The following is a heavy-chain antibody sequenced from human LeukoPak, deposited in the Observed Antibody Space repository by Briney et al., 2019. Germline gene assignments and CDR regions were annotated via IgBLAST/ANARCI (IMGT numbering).Heavy chain of an antibody. D-gene: IGHD2-15*01. CDR2: INPNSDGT. CDR3: ARGGGSFHFDY. V-gene: IGHV1-2*02. J-gene: IGHJ4*02. CDR1: GYSFTAHY. Sequence: GASVTVSCKPSGYSFTAHYIHWVRQAPGQGLEWMGWINPNSDGTSYAQTFQGRVTMTRDTSINTVYMELNRLTSDDTAVYYCARGGGSFHFDYWGQGTPVTVSS.